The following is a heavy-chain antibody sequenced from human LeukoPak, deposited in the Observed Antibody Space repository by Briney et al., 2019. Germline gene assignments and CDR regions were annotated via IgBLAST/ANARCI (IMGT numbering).Heavy chain of an antibody. D-gene: IGHD5-12*01. CDR1: GFSFSASS. CDR3: ARENWDIVAIPMDV. Sequence: GGSLRLSCTASGFSFSASSMNWVRQDPGKGPEWIAYISSTSSAIYYAASVRGRFIISRDNAKNSLSLQMNSMTAEDTAVYYCARENWDIVAIPMDVWGKGTTVTVSS. CDR2: ISSTSSAI. J-gene: IGHJ6*04. V-gene: IGHV3-48*01.